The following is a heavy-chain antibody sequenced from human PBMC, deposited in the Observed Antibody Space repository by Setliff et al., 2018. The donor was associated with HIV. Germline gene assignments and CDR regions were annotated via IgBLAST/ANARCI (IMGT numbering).Heavy chain of an antibody. CDR3: ARDAPEPSYGGSQVY. Sequence: ASVKVSCKASTYTFSSYVINWVRQAPGQGLEWMGRISVYNGNTIYAQKLQGRVTMTTDTSTSTAYMELRSLRSDDTAVYYCARDAPEPSYGGSQVYWGQGTLVTVSS. CDR2: ISVYNGNT. V-gene: IGHV1-18*01. CDR1: TYTFSSYV. D-gene: IGHD5-12*01. J-gene: IGHJ4*02.